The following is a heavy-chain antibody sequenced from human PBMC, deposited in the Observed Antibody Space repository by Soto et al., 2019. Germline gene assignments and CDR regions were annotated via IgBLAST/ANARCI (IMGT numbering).Heavy chain of an antibody. D-gene: IGHD1-1*01. CDR2: IYYDGSNE. J-gene: IGHJ6*01. V-gene: IGHV3-33*01. CDR1: GFMFSDYG. Sequence: GGSLRLSCGASGFMFSDYGMHWVRQAPGKGLEWVAVIYYDGSNEHYSESVRGRFTISRDNSKNMLYLQMNSLRAEDTATYYCARWWNDEEWVETMDVWGQGTTVTVS. CDR3: ARWWNDEEWVETMDV.